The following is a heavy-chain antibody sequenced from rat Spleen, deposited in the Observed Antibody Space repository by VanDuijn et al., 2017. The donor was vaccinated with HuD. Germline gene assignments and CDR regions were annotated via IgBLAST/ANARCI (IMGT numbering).Heavy chain of an antibody. Sequence: QVQLKESGPGLVQPSQTLSLTCTVSGFSLTTNSVHWVRQPPGKGLERMGGIWGDGSTDYNLGLKSRLIISRETSKSQVFLKMNRLQSEDTTTYYCARDLDGYFDYWGQGVMVTVSS. V-gene: IGHV2-1*01. D-gene: IGHD1-12*03. J-gene: IGHJ2*01. CDR3: ARDLDGYFDY. CDR2: IWGDGST. CDR1: GFSLTTNS.